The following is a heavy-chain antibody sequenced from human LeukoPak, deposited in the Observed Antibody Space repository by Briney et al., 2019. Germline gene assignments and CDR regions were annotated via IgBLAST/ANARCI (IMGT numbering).Heavy chain of an antibody. V-gene: IGHV5-51*01. CDR2: IYSGDSDT. Sequence: GESLKLFRKGSGYSFTSYWIGWVRQMPGEGLEWMGIIYSGDSDTRYSPSFQGQVTISADKSISTAYLQWSSLKASDTAMYYCARRIAAAAKPYYYYYMDVWGKGTTVTVSS. J-gene: IGHJ6*03. CDR3: ARRIAAAAKPYYYYYMDV. D-gene: IGHD6-13*01. CDR1: GYSFTSYW.